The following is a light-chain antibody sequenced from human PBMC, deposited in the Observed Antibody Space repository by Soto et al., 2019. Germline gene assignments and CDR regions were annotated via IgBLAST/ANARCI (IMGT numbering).Light chain of an antibody. CDR1: QTVSDD. CDR3: LQYHDWPPIT. Sequence: EIVMTQSPSTLFVSPGERATLSCRASQTVSDDLAWYQQKPGHAPRLLLYGASTRATDIPARFSGGGSGAELIRTISRLQSEVSAIYYCLQYHDWPPITFGPGTKVNI. J-gene: IGKJ3*01. V-gene: IGKV3-15*01. CDR2: GAS.